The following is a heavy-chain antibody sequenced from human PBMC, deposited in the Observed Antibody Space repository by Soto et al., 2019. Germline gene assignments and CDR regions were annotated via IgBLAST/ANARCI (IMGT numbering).Heavy chain of an antibody. CDR3: ARTLWFGELV. CDR2: IYWDNDK. Sequence: QITLKESGPTLVKPTQTLTLTCTFSGFSLSTRGVGVGWIRQPPGNALEWLAFIYWDNDKRYSPSLRSRLTIIKDTSKNQVVLTMTNMDPVDTATYYCARTLWFGELVWGQGTLVTVSS. V-gene: IGHV2-5*02. J-gene: IGHJ1*01. CDR1: GFSLSTRGVG. D-gene: IGHD3-10*01.